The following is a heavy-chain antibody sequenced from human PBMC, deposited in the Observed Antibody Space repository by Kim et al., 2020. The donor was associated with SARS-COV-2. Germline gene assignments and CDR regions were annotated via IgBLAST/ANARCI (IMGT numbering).Heavy chain of an antibody. CDR2: MNPNSGNT. J-gene: IGHJ6*02. V-gene: IGHV1-8*01. CDR1: GYTFTSYD. D-gene: IGHD3-10*01. CDR3: ARVKLLWFGELHRGYVGDYYYGMDV. Sequence: ASVKVSCKASGYTFTSYDINWVRQATGQGLEWMGWMNPNSGNTGYAQKFQGRVTMTRNTSISTAYMELSSLRSEDTAVYYCARVKLLWFGELHRGYVGDYYYGMDVWGQGTTVTVSS.